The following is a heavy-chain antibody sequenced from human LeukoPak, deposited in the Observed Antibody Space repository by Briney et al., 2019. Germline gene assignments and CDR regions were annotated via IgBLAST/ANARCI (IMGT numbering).Heavy chain of an antibody. CDR2: ISGSGGST. CDR1: GFTFSSYG. V-gene: IGHV3-23*01. D-gene: IGHD5-24*01. Sequence: GGSLRLSCAASGFTFSSYGMSWVRQAPGKGLEWVSAISGSGGSTYYADSVKGRFTISRDNSKNTLYLQMNSLRAEDTAVYYCARDRQRWLQLLGFFDYWGQGTLVTVSS. J-gene: IGHJ4*02. CDR3: ARDRQRWLQLLGFFDY.